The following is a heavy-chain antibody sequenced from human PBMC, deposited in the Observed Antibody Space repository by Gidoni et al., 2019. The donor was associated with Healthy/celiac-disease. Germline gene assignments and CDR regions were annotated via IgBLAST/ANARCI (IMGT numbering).Heavy chain of an antibody. D-gene: IGHD3-3*01. CDR1: G. Sequence: GMHWVRQAPGKGLEWVAVISYDGSNKYYADSVKGRFTISRDNSKNTLYLQINSLRAEDTAVYYCAKQPKTFFGVATYYFDYWGQGTLVTVSS. CDR2: ISYDGSNK. J-gene: IGHJ4*02. CDR3: AKQPKTFFGVATYYFDY. V-gene: IGHV3-30*18.